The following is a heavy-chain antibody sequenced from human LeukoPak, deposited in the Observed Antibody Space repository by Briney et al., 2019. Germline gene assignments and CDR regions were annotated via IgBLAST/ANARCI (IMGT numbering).Heavy chain of an antibody. CDR3: ARDPPRTSGSYYVTWAPGAFDI. J-gene: IGHJ3*02. CDR2: IYTSGST. V-gene: IGHV4-4*07. CDR1: GGSISSYY. Sequence: SETLSLTCTVSGGSISSYYWSWVRQPAGKGLEWIGRIYTSGSTNYNPSLKSRVTMSVDTTKNQFSLKLSSVTAADTAVYYCARDPPRTSGSYYVTWAPGAFDIWGQGTMVTVSS. D-gene: IGHD1-26*01.